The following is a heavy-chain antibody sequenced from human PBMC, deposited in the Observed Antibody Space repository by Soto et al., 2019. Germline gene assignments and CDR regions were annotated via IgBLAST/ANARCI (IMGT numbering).Heavy chain of an antibody. V-gene: IGHV1-69*13. J-gene: IGHJ6*02. Sequence: GAPVKVSCQASGGTLSSSANSWGRPAPGQGLEWMGGIIPIFGTANYAQKFQGRVTITADESTSTAYMELSSLRSEDTAVYYCARATAGITGTTVPRYYYGMDVWGQGTTVTVSS. CDR2: IIPIFGTA. CDR3: ARATAGITGTTVPRYYYGMDV. D-gene: IGHD1-7*01. CDR1: GGTLSSSA.